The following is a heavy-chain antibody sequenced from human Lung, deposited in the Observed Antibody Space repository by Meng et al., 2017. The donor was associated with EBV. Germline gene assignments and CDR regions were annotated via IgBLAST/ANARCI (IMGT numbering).Heavy chain of an antibody. D-gene: IGHD2-2*02. J-gene: IGHJ2*01. CDR2: INPNSGAT. CDR1: GYTFTGYY. CDR3: ARDSRHCTSASCYSWYFDL. Sequence: QVRVVQSGAEVTKPGASVKFSCKASGYTFTGYYMHWVRQAPGQGLEWMGRINPNSGATEYAQNFQGRVTMTRDTSISTAYMELSRLRSDDTAVYYCARDSRHCTSASCYSWYFDLWGRGTLVTVSS. V-gene: IGHV1-2*06.